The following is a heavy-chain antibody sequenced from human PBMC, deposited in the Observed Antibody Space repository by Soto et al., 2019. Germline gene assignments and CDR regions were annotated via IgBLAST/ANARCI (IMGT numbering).Heavy chain of an antibody. V-gene: IGHV1-69*08. CDR2: IIPILGIA. D-gene: IGHD3-10*01. CDR1: GGTFSSYT. CDR3: ARDHPTMVRGLIIDADAFDI. J-gene: IGHJ3*02. Sequence: QVQLVQSGAEVKKPGSSVKVSCKASGGTFSSYTISWVRQAPGQGLEWMGRIIPILGIANYAQKFQGRVTITADKSTSTSYMELSSLRSEDTAVYYCARDHPTMVRGLIIDADAFDIWGQGTMVTVSS.